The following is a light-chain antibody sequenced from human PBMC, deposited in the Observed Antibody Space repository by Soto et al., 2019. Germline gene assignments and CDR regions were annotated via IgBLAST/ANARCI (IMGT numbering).Light chain of an antibody. CDR1: SSDVGGYNY. CDR3: SSYTSSSTLMV. J-gene: IGLJ2*01. CDR2: DVS. V-gene: IGLV2-14*01. Sequence: QSVLNQPASVSGSPGQSITISCTGTSSDVGGYNYVSWYQQHPGKAPKLMIYDVSNRPSGVSNRFSGSKSGNTASLTISGLQAEDEADYYCSSYTSSSTLMVFGGGTKVTVL.